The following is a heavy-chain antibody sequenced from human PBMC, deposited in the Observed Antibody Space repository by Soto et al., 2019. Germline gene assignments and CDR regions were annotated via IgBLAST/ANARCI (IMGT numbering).Heavy chain of an antibody. Sequence: GGSLRLSCAASGFTFSSYAMHWVRQAPGKGLEWVAVISYDGSNKYYADSVKGRFTISRDNSKNTLYLQMNSLRAEDTAVYYCARDSGPSIVVVVAGSAYYGMDVWGQGTTVTVSS. CDR3: ARDSGPSIVVVVAGSAYYGMDV. CDR2: ISYDGSNK. CDR1: GFTFSSYA. D-gene: IGHD2-15*01. J-gene: IGHJ6*02. V-gene: IGHV3-30-3*01.